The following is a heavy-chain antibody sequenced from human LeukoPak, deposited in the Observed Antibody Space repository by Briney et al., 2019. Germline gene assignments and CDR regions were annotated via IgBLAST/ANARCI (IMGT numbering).Heavy chain of an antibody. CDR2: IRSNAYRGTT. Sequence: GGSLRLSCTGSGFSVGDHAMSWVRQAPGQGLEWVGFIRSNAYRGTTEYAASVKGRFTISRDDPNNIAYLQMDSLKTEDTAVYYCSRGPIELWVHNGMDVWGQGTTVTVSS. V-gene: IGHV3-49*04. D-gene: IGHD5-18*01. CDR3: SRGPIELWVHNGMDV. CDR1: GFSVGDHA. J-gene: IGHJ6*02.